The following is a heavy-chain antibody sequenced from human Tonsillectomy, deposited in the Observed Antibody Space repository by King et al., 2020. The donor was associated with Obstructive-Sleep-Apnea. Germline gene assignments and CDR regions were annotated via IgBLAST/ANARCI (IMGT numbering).Heavy chain of an antibody. Sequence: VQLQQWGAGLLKPSETLSLTCAVYGGSFSGYYWSCIRQPPGKGLEWIGEINHSGSTNYNPSLKSRVTISVDTSKNQFSLKLSSVTAAATAVYYCAKRGGEYSNYDYYGMDVWGQGTTVTVSS. J-gene: IGHJ6*02. D-gene: IGHD4-11*01. V-gene: IGHV4-34*01. CDR3: AKRGGEYSNYDYYGMDV. CDR2: INHSGST. CDR1: GGSFSGYY.